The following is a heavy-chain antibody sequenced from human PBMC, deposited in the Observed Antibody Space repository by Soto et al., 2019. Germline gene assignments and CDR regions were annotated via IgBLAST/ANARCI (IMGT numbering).Heavy chain of an antibody. D-gene: IGHD2-15*01. CDR3: ARGRCSGGSCYSVFSFGSFDV. CDR1: GDDFRSYA. CDR2: IIPMFTTV. V-gene: IGHV1-69*01. J-gene: IGHJ3*01. Sequence: QVQLVQSGAELKKPGSAVRVACKASGDDFRSYAITWVRQAPGQGPEWMGGIIPMFTTVSYAEKFQGRVTIIADEVTTTVFMELRSLRSDDTSVYYCARGRCSGGSCYSVFSFGSFDVWGQGAMVTVSS.